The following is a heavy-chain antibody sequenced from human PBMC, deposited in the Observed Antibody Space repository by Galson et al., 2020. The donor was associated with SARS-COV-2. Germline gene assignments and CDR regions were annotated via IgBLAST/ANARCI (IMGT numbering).Heavy chain of an antibody. CDR3: VSGRRAGSSWYGQFDY. CDR1: GFTFSSYA. Sequence: GGSLRLSCAASGFTFSSYAMSWVRQVPGKGLEWVSAISGSGGSTYYADSVKGRFTISRDNSKNTLYLQMNSLRAEDTAVYYCVSGRRAGSSWYGQFDYWGQGTLVTVSS. V-gene: IGHV3-23*01. D-gene: IGHD6-13*01. J-gene: IGHJ4*02. CDR2: ISGSGGST.